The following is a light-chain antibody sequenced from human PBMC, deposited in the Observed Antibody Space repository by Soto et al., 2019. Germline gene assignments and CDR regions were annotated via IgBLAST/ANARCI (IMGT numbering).Light chain of an antibody. J-gene: IGLJ2*01. Sequence: QLVLTQSPSASASLGASVKLTCTLSSGHSSYAIAWHQQQPEKGPRYLMKLDSDGSHTKGDAIPDRFSGSSSGAVRSLTIPSLQSEDEADYYCQTWGAGIHVVFGGGTKLTVL. CDR2: LDSDGSH. CDR1: SGHSSYA. CDR3: QTWGAGIHVV. V-gene: IGLV4-69*01.